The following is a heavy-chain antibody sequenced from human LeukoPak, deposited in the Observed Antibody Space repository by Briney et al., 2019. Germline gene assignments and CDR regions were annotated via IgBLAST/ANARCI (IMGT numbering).Heavy chain of an antibody. V-gene: IGHV3-21*01. D-gene: IGHD2-15*01. CDR1: GFTFSSYS. J-gene: IGHJ4*02. CDR2: ISSSANYI. CDR3: ARDPWVGTSVFDY. Sequence: GGSLRLSCAASGFTFSSYSMNWVRQAPGKGLEWVACISSSANYIYYADSVKGRFTISRDNAKNSLYLQMNSLRAEDTAVYYCARDPWVGTSVFDYWGQGTLVTVSS.